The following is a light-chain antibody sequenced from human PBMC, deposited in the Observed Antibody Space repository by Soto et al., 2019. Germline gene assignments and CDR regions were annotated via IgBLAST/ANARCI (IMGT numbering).Light chain of an antibody. V-gene: IGKV3-15*01. Sequence: EIVFTQSPATLSGSPGERATLSCRASQSVSSYLAWYQQKPGQAPRLLIYGASTRATGLPARFSGSGSGTEFTLTISSLQSEDFALYYCQQYNNWPITFGQGTRLEIK. CDR1: QSVSSY. CDR3: QQYNNWPIT. J-gene: IGKJ5*01. CDR2: GAS.